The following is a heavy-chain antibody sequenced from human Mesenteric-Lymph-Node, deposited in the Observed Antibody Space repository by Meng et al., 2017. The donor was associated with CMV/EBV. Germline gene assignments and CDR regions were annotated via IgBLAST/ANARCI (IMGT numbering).Heavy chain of an antibody. CDR3: ARGTQWGATVFNY. CDR1: GGSISSYY. D-gene: IGHD1-26*01. Sequence: SETLSLTCTVSGGSISSYYWSWIRQSPGKGLEWIGYIYYSGSTNYNPSLKSRVTISVDTSKNQFSLKLSSVTAADTALYYCARGTQWGATVFNYWGQGTLVTVSS. CDR2: IYYSGST. V-gene: IGHV4-59*01. J-gene: IGHJ4*02.